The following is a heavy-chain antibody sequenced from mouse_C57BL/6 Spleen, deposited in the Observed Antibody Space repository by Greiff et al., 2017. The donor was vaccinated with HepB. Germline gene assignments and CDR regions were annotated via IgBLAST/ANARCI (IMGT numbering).Heavy chain of an antibody. Sequence: EVKVEESGGGLVQPGGSMKLSCAASGFTFSDAWMDWVRQSPEKGLEWVAEIRNKANNHATYYAESVKGRFTISRDDSKSSVYLQMNSLRAEDTGIYYCTRGGNYQYYYAMDYWGQGTSVTVSS. V-gene: IGHV6-6*01. CDR2: IRNKANNHAT. D-gene: IGHD2-1*01. CDR3: TRGGNYQYYYAMDY. J-gene: IGHJ4*01. CDR1: GFTFSDAW.